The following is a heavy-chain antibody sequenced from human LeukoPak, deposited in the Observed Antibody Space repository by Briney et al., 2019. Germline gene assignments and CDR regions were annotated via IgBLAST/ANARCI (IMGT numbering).Heavy chain of an antibody. CDR3: ARSIAAAGTGFDP. D-gene: IGHD6-13*01. CDR1: GGSISSYY. CDR2: IYYSGST. J-gene: IGHJ5*02. Sequence: SETLSLTCTVSGGSISSYYWSWIRQPPGKGLEWIGYIYYSGSTNYNPSLKSRVTISVDTSKNQFSLKLGSVTAADTAVYYCARSIAAAGTGFDPWGQGTLVTVSS. V-gene: IGHV4-59*01.